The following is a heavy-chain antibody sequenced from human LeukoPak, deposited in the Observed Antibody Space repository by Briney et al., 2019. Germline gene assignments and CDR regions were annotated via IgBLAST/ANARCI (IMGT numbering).Heavy chain of an antibody. CDR3: GGQGGSPGWFDP. V-gene: IGHV4-39*01. Sequence: SETLSLTCTVSGGSISSSSSYWVWIRQPPGKGLEWIGSMYYSGSTYYNPSLKSRVTIFVDTSKNQFSLKLSSVTAADTAVYFCGGQGGSPGWFDPLGQGTLVTVSS. D-gene: IGHD1-26*01. J-gene: IGHJ5*02. CDR2: MYYSGST. CDR1: GGSISSSSSY.